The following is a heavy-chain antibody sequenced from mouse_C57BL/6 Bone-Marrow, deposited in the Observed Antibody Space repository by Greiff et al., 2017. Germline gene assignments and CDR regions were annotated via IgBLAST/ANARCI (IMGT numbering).Heavy chain of an antibody. V-gene: IGHV1-81*01. Sequence: VQLQQSGAELARPGASVKLSCKASGYTFTSYGISWVKQRTGQGLEWIGEIYPRSGNTYYNEKFKGKATLTADKSSSTAYMELRSRTSEDSAVYFCARLELDYDDFDYWGQGTTLTVSS. J-gene: IGHJ2*01. CDR3: ARLELDYDDFDY. D-gene: IGHD2-4*01. CDR1: GYTFTSYG. CDR2: IYPRSGNT.